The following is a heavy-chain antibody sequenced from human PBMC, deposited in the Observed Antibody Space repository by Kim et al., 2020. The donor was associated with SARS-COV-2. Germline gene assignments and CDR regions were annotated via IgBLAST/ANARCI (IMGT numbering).Heavy chain of an antibody. V-gene: IGHV3-23*01. CDR2: VSGTGRST. Sequence: GGSLRLSCAASGFTFSSYTMNWVRQAPGKGLEWVSPVSGTGRSTYYADSVKGRFTISRDNSKNTLYVQMNSLRAEDTAVYYCVKDSRGSGWNFDYWGEGTLGTLS. J-gene: IGHJ4*02. CDR3: VKDSRGSGWNFDY. CDR1: GFTFSSYT. D-gene: IGHD6-19*01.